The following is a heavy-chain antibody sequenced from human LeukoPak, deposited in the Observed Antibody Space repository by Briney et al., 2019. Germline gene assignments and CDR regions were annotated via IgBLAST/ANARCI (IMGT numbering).Heavy chain of an antibody. V-gene: IGHV3-23*01. CDR2: ISGSGGST. CDR3: ASSLRLWGTFDY. D-gene: IGHD6-25*01. Sequence: GGSLSLSCAASGFTFSSYAMSWVRQAPGQGLEWVSAISGSGGSTYYADSVKGRFTISRDNSKNTLYLQMNSLRAEDTAVYYCASSLRLWGTFDYWGQGTLVTVSS. J-gene: IGHJ4*02. CDR1: GFTFSSYA.